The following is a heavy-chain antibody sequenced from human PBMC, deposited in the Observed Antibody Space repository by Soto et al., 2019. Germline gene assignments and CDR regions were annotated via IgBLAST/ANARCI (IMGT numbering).Heavy chain of an antibody. Sequence: TQAGESLKISCKGSGYSFTSYWISWVRQMPGKGLEWMGRIDPSDSYTNYSPSFQGHVTISADESISTAYLQWSSLKASDSAIYYCARHPYYYDSTGYYYAFDYWGQGTLVTVSS. J-gene: IGHJ4*02. D-gene: IGHD3-22*01. CDR1: GYSFTSYW. CDR2: IDPSDSYT. V-gene: IGHV5-10-1*01. CDR3: ARHPYYYDSTGYYYAFDY.